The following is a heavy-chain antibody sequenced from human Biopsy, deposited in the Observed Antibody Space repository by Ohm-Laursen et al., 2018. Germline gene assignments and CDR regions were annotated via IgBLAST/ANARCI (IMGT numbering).Heavy chain of an antibody. CDR3: AKFEGDPTPSYYFDY. D-gene: IGHD3-10*01. J-gene: IGHJ4*02. Sequence: SLRLSCTASGFTFASHAMRWVRQAPGKGLEWVSLISGSGDTAYYPDSVKGRSSISRDNSENTLYLHMNSLRAEDTAVYFCAKFEGDPTPSYYFDYWGQGTLVTVSS. V-gene: IGHV3-23*01. CDR2: ISGSGDTA. CDR1: GFTFASHA.